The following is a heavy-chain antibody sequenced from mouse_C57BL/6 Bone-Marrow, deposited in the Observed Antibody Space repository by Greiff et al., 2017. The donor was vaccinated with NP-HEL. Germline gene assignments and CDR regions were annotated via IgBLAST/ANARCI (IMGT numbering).Heavy chain of an antibody. D-gene: IGHD2-1*01. J-gene: IGHJ4*01. CDR3: ILYGNYLYAMDY. CDR1: GYTFTDYE. CDR2: IDPETGGT. V-gene: IGHV1-15*01. Sequence: VQLVESGAELVRPGASVTLSCKASGYTFTDYEMHWVKQTPVHGLEWLGAIDPETGGTASNQKFKGKAILTADKSSSTAYMELRSLTSEDSAVYYCILYGNYLYAMDYWGQGTSVTVSS.